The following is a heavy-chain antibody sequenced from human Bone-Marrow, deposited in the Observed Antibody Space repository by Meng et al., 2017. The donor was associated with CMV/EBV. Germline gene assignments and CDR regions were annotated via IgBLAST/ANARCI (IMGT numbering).Heavy chain of an antibody. D-gene: IGHD2/OR15-2a*01. CDR2: INNSGGGT. Sequence: SCAASGFTFSNYDMSWVRQAPGKGLEWVSIINNSGGGTLYADSVKGRFTISRDNSRNTLHLQMNSLRDEDTAIYYCARRLSMGLIDFWGQGTLVTVSS. CDR3: ARRLSMGLIDF. J-gene: IGHJ4*02. V-gene: IGHV3-23*01. CDR1: GFTFSNYD.